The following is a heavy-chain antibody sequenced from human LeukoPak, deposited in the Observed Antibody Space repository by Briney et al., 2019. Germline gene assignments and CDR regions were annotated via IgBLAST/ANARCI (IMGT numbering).Heavy chain of an antibody. CDR3: ARESITAYGSGIILGDY. CDR1: GFTFSSYA. D-gene: IGHD3-10*01. J-gene: IGHJ4*02. Sequence: PGGSLRHSCAASGFTFSSYAMHWVRQAPGKGLEWVAVISYDGSNKYYADSVKGRFTISRDNSKNTLYLQMNSLRAEDTAVYYCARESITAYGSGIILGDYWGQGTLVTVSS. V-gene: IGHV3-30*04. CDR2: ISYDGSNK.